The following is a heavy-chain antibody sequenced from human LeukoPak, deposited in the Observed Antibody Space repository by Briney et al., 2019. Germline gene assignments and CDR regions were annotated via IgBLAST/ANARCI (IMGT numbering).Heavy chain of an antibody. V-gene: IGHV4-31*11. D-gene: IGHD2-2*01. Sequence: SETLSLTCAVSGGSISSGGYYWSWIRQHPGKGLEWIGYIYYSGSTYYNPSLKSRVTISVDTSKNQFSLKLSSVTAADTAVYYCARVIVVVPAANYYFDYWGQGTLVTVSS. J-gene: IGHJ4*02. CDR3: ARVIVVVPAANYYFDY. CDR1: GGSISSGGYY. CDR2: IYYSGST.